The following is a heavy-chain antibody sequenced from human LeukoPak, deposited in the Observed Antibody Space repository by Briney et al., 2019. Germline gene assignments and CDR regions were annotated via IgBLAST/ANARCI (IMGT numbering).Heavy chain of an antibody. CDR1: VYTFTRYG. D-gene: IGHD4-11*01. CDR3: ARGEAYSNYEDY. J-gene: IGHJ4*02. CDR2: ISAYNGAT. V-gene: IGHV1-18*01. Sequence: ASVKVSCKASVYTFTRYGISRVRQAPGQGLEWMGWISAYNGATNYAQKLQDRVTMTTDTSTSTAYMELRSLRSDDTAVYYCARGEAYSNYEDYWGQGTLVTVSS.